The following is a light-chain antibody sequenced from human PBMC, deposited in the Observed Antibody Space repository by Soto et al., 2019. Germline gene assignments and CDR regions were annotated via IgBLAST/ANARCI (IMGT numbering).Light chain of an antibody. J-gene: IGKJ4*01. Sequence: EIVLTQSPGTLSLSPGERATLSCRASQNISSSYLAWYQQKPGQAPRLLIYGASSRATGIPDRFSGSGSGTDFTLTISRLEPEDFAVHYCQQYGSSPLTFGGGTKVDIK. CDR1: QNISSSY. CDR2: GAS. CDR3: QQYGSSPLT. V-gene: IGKV3-20*01.